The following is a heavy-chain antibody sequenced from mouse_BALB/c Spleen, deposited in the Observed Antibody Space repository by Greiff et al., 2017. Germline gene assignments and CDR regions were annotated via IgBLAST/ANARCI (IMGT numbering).Heavy chain of an antibody. D-gene: IGHD1-1*01. CDR2: ISSGSSTI. CDR3: ARSSTNYAMDY. Sequence: EVNVVESGGGLVQPGGSRKLSCAASGFTFSSFGMHWVRQAPEKGLEWVAYISSGSSTIYYADTVKGRFTISRDNPKNTLFLQMTSLRSEDTAMYYCARSSTNYAMDYWGQGTSVTVSS. V-gene: IGHV5-17*02. CDR1: GFTFSSFG. J-gene: IGHJ4*01.